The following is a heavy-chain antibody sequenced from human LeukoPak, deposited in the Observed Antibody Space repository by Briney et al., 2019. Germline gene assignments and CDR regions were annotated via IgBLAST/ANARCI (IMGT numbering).Heavy chain of an antibody. J-gene: IGHJ4*02. CDR2: INPSGGST. CDR3: ARDEGGGNSFYY. V-gene: IGHV1-46*01. D-gene: IGHD4-23*01. Sequence: ASVKVSCKASGYTFTSYYMHWVRRAPGQGLEWMGIINPSGGSTSYAQKFQGRVTMTRDTSTSTVYMELSSLRSEDTAVYYCARDEGGGNSFYYWGQGTLVTVSS. CDR1: GYTFTSYY.